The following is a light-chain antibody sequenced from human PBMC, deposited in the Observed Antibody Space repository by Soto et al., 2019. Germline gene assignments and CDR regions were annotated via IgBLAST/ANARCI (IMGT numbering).Light chain of an antibody. CDR2: DAS. CDR3: QQRGNWPLT. CDR1: ESVSIY. V-gene: IGKV3-11*01. J-gene: IGKJ4*01. Sequence: EIVLTQSPATLSLSPGERATLSCRASESVSIYVAWYQQRPGQAPRLLIYDASNRATGIPARFSGSGSGTHCTLTISSLESEDFAVYYCQQRGNWPLTFGGGNKVE.